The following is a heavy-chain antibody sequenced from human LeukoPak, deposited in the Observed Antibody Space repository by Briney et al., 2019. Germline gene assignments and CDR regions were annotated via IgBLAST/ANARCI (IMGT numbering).Heavy chain of an antibody. J-gene: IGHJ4*02. V-gene: IGHV3-23*01. Sequence: GGSLRLSCAASGFIFSSYTMSWVRQAPGKGLKWVSTISGSGDSTYYVDSVKGRFTISRDNSKNTLYLQVNSLRAEDTAVYYCAKDSPSAPVTSVWGQGTLVTVSS. CDR2: ISGSGDST. CDR3: AKDSPSAPVTSV. CDR1: GFIFSSYT. D-gene: IGHD4-17*01.